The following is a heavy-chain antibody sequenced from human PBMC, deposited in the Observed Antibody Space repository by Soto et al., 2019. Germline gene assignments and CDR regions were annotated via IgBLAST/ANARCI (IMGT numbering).Heavy chain of an antibody. CDR3: ARSWAGYYDFWSGYYGGGGYYYGIDV. CDR1: GYTFTSYA. CDR2: INTNTGNP. V-gene: IGHV7-4-1*01. D-gene: IGHD3-3*01. Sequence: ASVKVSCKASGYTFTSYAMNWVRQAPGQGLEWMGWINTNTGNPTYAQGFTGRFVFSLDTSVSTAYLQICSLKAEDTAVYYCARSWAGYYDFWSGYYGGGGYYYGIDVLSRRSTVTVSS. J-gene: IGHJ6*02.